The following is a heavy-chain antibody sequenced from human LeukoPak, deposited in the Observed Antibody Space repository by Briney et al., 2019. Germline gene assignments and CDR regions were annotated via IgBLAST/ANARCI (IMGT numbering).Heavy chain of an antibody. CDR2: ISANNGET. D-gene: IGHD2-2*01. J-gene: IGHJ4*02. CDR3: ARVPPSAHQLLSSDY. Sequence: ASVKVSCKASGYTXTNYGISWVRQAPGQGLEWMAWISANNGETRYAQNLQGRVTMTTDTSTSTAYMELRSLRSDDTAVYYCARVPPSAHQLLSSDYWGQGTQVTVSS. CDR1: GYTXTNYG. V-gene: IGHV1-18*04.